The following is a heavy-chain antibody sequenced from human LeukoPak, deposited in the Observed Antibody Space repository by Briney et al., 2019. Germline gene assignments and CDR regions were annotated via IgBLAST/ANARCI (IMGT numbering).Heavy chain of an antibody. CDR1: EYTFTNYY. Sequence: ASVKVSCKASEYTFTNYYLHWVRQAPGQGLEWMGIINPSDGTTSYAQRFQGRVTLTRDTSTSTFYMELSSLRSEDTAVYYCARVYAAGVWFDYWGQGTLVTVSS. V-gene: IGHV1-46*01. CDR3: ARVYAAGVWFDY. CDR2: INPSDGTT. J-gene: IGHJ4*02. D-gene: IGHD2-2*02.